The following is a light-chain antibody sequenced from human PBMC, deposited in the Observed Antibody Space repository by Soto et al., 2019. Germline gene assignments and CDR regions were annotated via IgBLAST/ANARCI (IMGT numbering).Light chain of an antibody. J-gene: IGKJ5*01. V-gene: IGKV3-11*01. CDR3: QQRSNWPPRIT. CDR1: QSVSSY. CDR2: DAS. Sequence: EIVLTQSPATLSLSPGERATLSCRASQSVSSYLAWYQQKPGQAPRLLIYDASNRATGIPARFSGSGSGTDFTLLISSLEPEDFAVYYCQQRSNWPPRITFGQGTRLEIK.